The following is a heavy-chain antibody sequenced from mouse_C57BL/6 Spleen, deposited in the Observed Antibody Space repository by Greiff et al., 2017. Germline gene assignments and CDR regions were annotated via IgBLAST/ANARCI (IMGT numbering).Heavy chain of an antibody. CDR1: GYSITSGYY. CDR3: ARWLLRSYAMDY. D-gene: IGHD1-1*01. J-gene: IGHJ4*01. CDR2: ISYDGSN. V-gene: IGHV3-6*01. Sequence: DVKLQESGPGLVKPSQSLSLTCSVTGYSITSGYYWNWIRQFPGNKLEWMGYISYDGSNNYNPSLKNRISITRDTSKNQFFLKLNSVTTEDTATYYCARWLLRSYAMDYWGQGTSVTVSS.